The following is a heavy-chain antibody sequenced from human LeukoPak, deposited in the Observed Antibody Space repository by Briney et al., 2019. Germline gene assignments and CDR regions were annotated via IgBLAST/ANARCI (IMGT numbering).Heavy chain of an antibody. Sequence: SVKVSCKASGGTFSSYAISWVRQAPGQGLEWMGGIIPIFGTANYAQKFQGRVTFTADKSTSTAYMELSSLRSEDTAVYYCTRSEPFYYDSSTYLGDLDYWGQGTLVTVSS. CDR3: TRSEPFYYDSSTYLGDLDY. CDR1: GGTFSSYA. V-gene: IGHV1-69*06. J-gene: IGHJ4*02. D-gene: IGHD3-22*01. CDR2: IIPIFGTA.